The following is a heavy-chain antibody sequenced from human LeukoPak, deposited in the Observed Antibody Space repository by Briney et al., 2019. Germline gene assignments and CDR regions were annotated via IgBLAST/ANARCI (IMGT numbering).Heavy chain of an antibody. CDR1: GGSISSYY. D-gene: IGHD3-22*01. CDR3: ANFQYYYDSSGLEYYFDY. J-gene: IGHJ4*02. V-gene: IGHV4-59*12. CDR2: IYYSGST. Sequence: PSETLSLTCTVSGGSISSYYWSWIRQPPGKGLEWIGYIYYSGSTNYNPSLKSRVTMSVDTSKNQFSLKLSSVTAADTAVYYCANFQYYYDSSGLEYYFDYWGQGTLVTVSS.